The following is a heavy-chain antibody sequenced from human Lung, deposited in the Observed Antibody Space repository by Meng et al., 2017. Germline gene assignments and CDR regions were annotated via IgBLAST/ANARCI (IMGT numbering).Heavy chain of an antibody. CDR2: ISYDGSNQ. D-gene: IGHD4-17*01. CDR3: ARNNYGDYYFDY. J-gene: IGHJ4*02. Sequence: HVQPVESGGGVVQPGRSLRLSLAASGFTFSRNAMHWVRQAPGKGLEWVAAISYDGSNQHYADSVKGRFTISRDNSENTLYLQMNSLRAEDTAVYYCARNNYGDYYFDYWGQGTLVTVSS. V-gene: IGHV3-30*01. CDR1: GFTFSRNA.